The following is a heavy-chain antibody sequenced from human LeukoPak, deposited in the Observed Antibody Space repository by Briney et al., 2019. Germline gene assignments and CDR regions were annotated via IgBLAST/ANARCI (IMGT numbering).Heavy chain of an antibody. CDR3: ARGSIAVVRGSYYYYGMDV. Sequence: GGSLSLSCAASGFTSSKAWMTWVRQAPGKGLEWVAKINQDGSEKSYVDSVKGRFSISRDNAKNSLYLQMNSLRAEDTAVYYCARGSIAVVRGSYYYYGMDVWGQGTTVTVSS. CDR1: GFTSSKAW. J-gene: IGHJ6*02. CDR2: INQDGSEK. V-gene: IGHV3-7*05. D-gene: IGHD6-19*01.